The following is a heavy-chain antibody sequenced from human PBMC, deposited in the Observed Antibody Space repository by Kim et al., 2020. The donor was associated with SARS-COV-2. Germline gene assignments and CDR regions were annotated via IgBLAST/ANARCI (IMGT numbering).Heavy chain of an antibody. CDR3: ARDRGGEGYFDL. Sequence: SNPSLKRRVTISVDTSKNQFSLKLSSVTAADTAVYYCARDRGGEGYFDLWGRGTLVTVSS. J-gene: IGHJ2*01. V-gene: IGHV4-59*01. D-gene: IGHD3-10*01.